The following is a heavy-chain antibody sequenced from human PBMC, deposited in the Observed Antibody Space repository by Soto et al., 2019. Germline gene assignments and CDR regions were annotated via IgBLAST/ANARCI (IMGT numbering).Heavy chain of an antibody. J-gene: IGHJ5*01. CDR2: ISPAGSEK. V-gene: IGHV3-7*03. CDR3: AREEAATVANNWFDS. D-gene: IGHD6-25*01. CDR1: GFTFRSYW. Sequence: EVQVVEPGGGLVRPGGSLRVSWVGSGFTFRSYWMSWVRQAPGKGLEWVANISPAGSEKYYVDFVKCRFTISRDNAKNALYLQMSSLRAEDTAVYDCAREEAATVANNWFDSWGQGALVTVSS.